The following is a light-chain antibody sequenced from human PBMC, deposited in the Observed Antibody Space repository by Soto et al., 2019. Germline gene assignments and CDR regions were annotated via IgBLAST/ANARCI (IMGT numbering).Light chain of an antibody. CDR2: DAS. CDR3: QQDYNLPWT. J-gene: IGKJ1*01. Sequence: PGERVTLSCRASQSVSSSYLTWYQQKPGQAPRLLIYDASTRATGIPARFSGSGSGTDFTLTISSLQPEDFAVYYCQQDYNLPWTFGQGTKVEIK. V-gene: IGKV3D-7*01. CDR1: QSVSSSY.